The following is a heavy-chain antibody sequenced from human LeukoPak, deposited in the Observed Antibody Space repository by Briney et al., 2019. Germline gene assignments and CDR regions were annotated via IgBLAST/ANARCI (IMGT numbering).Heavy chain of an antibody. Sequence: SETLSLTCAVYGGSFSGYYWSWIRQPPGKGLEWIGEINHSGSTNYNPSLKSRVTISVDTSKNQFSLKLSSVTAADTAVYYCARGHTCYYDSSGYYFDYWGQGTLVTVSS. CDR1: GGSFSGYY. D-gene: IGHD3-22*01. J-gene: IGHJ4*02. CDR3: ARGHTCYYDSSGYYFDY. V-gene: IGHV4-34*01. CDR2: INHSGST.